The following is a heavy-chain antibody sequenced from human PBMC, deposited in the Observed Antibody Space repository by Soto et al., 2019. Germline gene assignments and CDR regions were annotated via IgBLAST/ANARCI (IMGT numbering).Heavy chain of an antibody. V-gene: IGHV3-30-3*01. CDR2: ISDDGINT. D-gene: IGHD3-16*01. Sequence: QVQLVESGGGVVQPGRSLRLSCAASGFTFNNYAMYWVRQAPGKGLEWMAVISDDGINTYYADSVKGRFTISRDNSKNTLYLQMNSLRPADTAVYYCARGMITFGGYWGQGTLVTVSS. CDR1: GFTFNNYA. CDR3: ARGMITFGGY. J-gene: IGHJ4*02.